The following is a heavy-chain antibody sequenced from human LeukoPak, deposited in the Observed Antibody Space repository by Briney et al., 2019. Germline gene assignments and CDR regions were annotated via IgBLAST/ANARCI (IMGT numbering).Heavy chain of an antibody. J-gene: IGHJ4*02. Sequence: SETLSLTCTVSGGSISSSSYYWGWIRQPPGKGLEWIGSIYYSGSTYYNPSLKSRVAISVDTSKNQFSLKLSSVTAADTAVYYCARQSGGYYYPNYFDYWGQGTLVTVSS. V-gene: IGHV4-39*01. CDR1: GGSISSSSYY. CDR2: IYYSGST. D-gene: IGHD3-22*01. CDR3: ARQSGGYYYPNYFDY.